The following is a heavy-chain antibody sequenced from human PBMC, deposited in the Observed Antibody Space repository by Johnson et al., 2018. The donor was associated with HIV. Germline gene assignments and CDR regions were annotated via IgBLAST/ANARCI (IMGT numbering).Heavy chain of an antibody. J-gene: IGHJ3*02. CDR2: IGTTGAT. CDR1: GFTFSSYD. D-gene: IGHD3-22*01. Sequence: VQLVESGGGLVQPGGSLRLSCAASGFTFSSYDMYWVRQTTGKGLAWVSGIGTTGATYYIDSLKGRFTISRDNAKNTLYLQMNSLRTEDTAMYYCAKGQSSGYPKDAFDIWGRGTIVIVSS. V-gene: IGHV3-13*01. CDR3: AKGQSSGYPKDAFDI.